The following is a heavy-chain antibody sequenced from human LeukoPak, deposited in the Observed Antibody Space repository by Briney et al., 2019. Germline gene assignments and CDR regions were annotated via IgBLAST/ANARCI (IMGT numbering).Heavy chain of an antibody. V-gene: IGHV3-33*01. J-gene: IGHJ6*03. CDR3: ARRLRGSYGMDV. Sequence: GGSLRLSCEPSGFTFSSYGMHWVRQAPGKGLEWVAVIWLDGTNKFYADSVKGRFTISRDNSENILYLEMTSLRVEDTAVYYCARRLRGSYGMDVWGKGTTVIVSS. CDR1: GFTFSSYG. D-gene: IGHD3-10*01. CDR2: IWLDGTNK.